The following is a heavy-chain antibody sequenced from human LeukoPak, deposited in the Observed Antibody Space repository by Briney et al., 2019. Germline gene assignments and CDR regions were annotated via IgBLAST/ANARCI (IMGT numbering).Heavy chain of an antibody. D-gene: IGHD3-10*01. CDR3: AKVGFGVRGSINHPKYYFDY. V-gene: IGHV3-30-3*01. CDR1: GFTFSDFV. CDR2: ISYHGDKR. J-gene: IGHJ4*02. Sequence: GGSLRLSCAASGFTFSDFVMHWVRQAPGKGLEWVAIISYHGDKRDYTHSVKGRFTISRDNSKNTLYLQMNSLRAEDTAVYYCAKVGFGVRGSINHPKYYFDYWGQGTLVTVSS.